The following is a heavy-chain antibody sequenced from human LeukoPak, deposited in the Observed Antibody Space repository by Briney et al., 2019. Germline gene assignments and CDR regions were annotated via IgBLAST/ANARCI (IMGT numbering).Heavy chain of an antibody. D-gene: IGHD6-13*01. J-gene: IGHJ3*02. Sequence: ASVKVSCKASGYTFTSYGISWVRQAPGQGLEWMGWISAYNGNTNYAQKLQGRVTMTTDTSTSTAYMELRSLRSDDTAVYYCARGSTSRKTAAGTIAFDTWGQGTMVTVSS. CDR2: ISAYNGNT. V-gene: IGHV1-18*01. CDR3: ARGSTSRKTAAGTIAFDT. CDR1: GYTFTSYG.